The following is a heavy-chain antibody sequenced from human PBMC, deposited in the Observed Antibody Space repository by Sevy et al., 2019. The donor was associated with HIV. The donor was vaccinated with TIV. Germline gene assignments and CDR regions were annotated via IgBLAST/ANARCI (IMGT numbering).Heavy chain of an antibody. Sequence: GGSLRLSCSASGFTFSYYAMHWVRQAPGKGLQYVSGISSNGDSTDYADSVKGRFTISRDNSKNTLYLQMSSLRAEETAVYYCLKDLLRPVVVPAASFDYWGQGTLVTVSS. J-gene: IGHJ4*02. CDR3: LKDLLRPVVVPAASFDY. D-gene: IGHD2-2*01. CDR2: ISSNGDST. CDR1: GFTFSYYA. V-gene: IGHV3-64D*06.